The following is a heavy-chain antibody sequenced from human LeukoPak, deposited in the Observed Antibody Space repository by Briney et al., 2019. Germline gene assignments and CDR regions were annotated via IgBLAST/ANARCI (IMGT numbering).Heavy chain of an antibody. CDR3: ARVYSGYDLPGSLANYYFDY. V-gene: IGHV4-4*07. CDR1: GGSFSSYY. J-gene: IGHJ4*02. Sequence: PSETLSLTCTVSGGSFSSYYWSWIRQPAGKGLEWIGRFYSGGSADYNPSLKSRVTMSVDTSKNQFSLKLSSVTAADTAVYYCARVYSGYDLPGSLANYYFDYWGQGTLVTVSS. D-gene: IGHD5-12*01. CDR2: FYSGGSA.